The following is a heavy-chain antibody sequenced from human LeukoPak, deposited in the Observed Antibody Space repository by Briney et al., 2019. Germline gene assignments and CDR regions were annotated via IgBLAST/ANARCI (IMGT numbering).Heavy chain of an antibody. CDR2: ISDSGRTI. Sequence: GGSLRLSCAASGFTFSSYEMNWVRQAPEKGLEWVSYISDSGRTIYYADSVKGRFTISRDNAKNSLYLQMNSLRAEDTAVYYCARRYDFWDYWGQGTLVTVSS. D-gene: IGHD3-3*01. V-gene: IGHV3-48*03. CDR1: GFTFSSYE. CDR3: ARRYDFWDY. J-gene: IGHJ4*02.